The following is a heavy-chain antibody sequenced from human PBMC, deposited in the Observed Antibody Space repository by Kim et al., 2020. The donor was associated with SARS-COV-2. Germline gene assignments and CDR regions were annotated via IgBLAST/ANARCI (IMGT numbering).Heavy chain of an antibody. V-gene: IGHV3-48*01. D-gene: IGHD5-12*01. Sequence: ADSVKGRFTISRDNTMNSLSLQMNNLRVEDTGIYYCARDAQGENGYNYWFDYWGQGTLVTVSS. CDR3: ARDAQGENGYNYWFDY. J-gene: IGHJ4*02.